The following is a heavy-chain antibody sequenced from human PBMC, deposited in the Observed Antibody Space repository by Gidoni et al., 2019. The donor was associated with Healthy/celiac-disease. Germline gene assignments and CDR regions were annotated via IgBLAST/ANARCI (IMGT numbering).Heavy chain of an antibody. CDR1: GFTFSSYA. J-gene: IGHJ3*02. D-gene: IGHD6-13*01. CDR2: ISYDGSNK. Sequence: QVQLVESGGGVVQPGRSLRLSCAASGFTFSSYAMHWVRQAPGKGLEWVAVISYDGSNKYYADSVKGRFTISRDNSKNTLYLQMNSLRAEDTAVYYCARARLGYGYRGAFDIWGQGTMVTVSS. CDR3: ARARLGYGYRGAFDI. V-gene: IGHV3-30*01.